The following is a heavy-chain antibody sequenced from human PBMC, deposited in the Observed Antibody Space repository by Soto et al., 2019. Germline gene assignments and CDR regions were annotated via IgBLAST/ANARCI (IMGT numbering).Heavy chain of an antibody. D-gene: IGHD6-19*01. CDR2: ISSGSNYI. CDR3: ARGYHSSGFDY. J-gene: IGHJ4*02. V-gene: IGHV3-21*01. Sequence: PGGSLRLSCAASGFTFSSYTMNWVRQTPGKGLEWVSSISSGSNYIYYADSVKGRFTISRDNAKNPLYLQMNSLRAEDTAVYYCARGYHSSGFDYWGQGTLVTVSS. CDR1: GFTFSSYT.